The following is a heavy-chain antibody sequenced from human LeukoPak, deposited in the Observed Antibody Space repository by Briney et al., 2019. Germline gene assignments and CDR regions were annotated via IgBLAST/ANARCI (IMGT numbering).Heavy chain of an antibody. CDR3: ARDQLLWFGAFDY. CDR2: ISSNGGST. CDR1: GFTFSSYA. Sequence: GGSLRLSCAASGFTFSSYAMHWVRQAPGKGLEYVSAISSNGGSTYCANSVKGRFTISRDNSKNTLYLQMGSLRAEDMAVYYCARDQLLWFGAFDYWGQGTLVNVSS. V-gene: IGHV3-64*01. J-gene: IGHJ4*02. D-gene: IGHD3-10*01.